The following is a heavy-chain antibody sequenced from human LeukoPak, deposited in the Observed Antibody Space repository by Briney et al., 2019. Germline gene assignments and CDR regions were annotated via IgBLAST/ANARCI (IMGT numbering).Heavy chain of an antibody. CDR3: AKDICTRTSCHYYFDS. CDR2: ITWDGGTT. V-gene: IGHV3-43*01. Sequence: GGSLRLSCAASGFTLSNYDMNWVRQAPGKGLEWVSLITWDGGTTYYADSVKGRFTVSRDNSKNSLYLQMNNLRTEDTAFYYCAKDICTRTSCHYYFDSWGQGTLVTVSS. J-gene: IGHJ4*02. D-gene: IGHD2-2*01. CDR1: GFTLSNYD.